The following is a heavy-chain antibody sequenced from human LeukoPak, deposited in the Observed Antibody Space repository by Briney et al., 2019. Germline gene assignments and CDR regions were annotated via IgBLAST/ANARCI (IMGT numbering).Heavy chain of an antibody. Sequence: IPSETLSLTCTVSGGSISSSSYYWGWIRQPPGKGLEWIGSIYYSGSTYYNPSLKSRVTISVDTSKNQFSLKLSSVTAADTAVYYCARGSGYLRPFDYWGQGTLVTVSS. CDR3: ARGSGYLRPFDY. CDR2: IYYSGST. D-gene: IGHD3-22*01. J-gene: IGHJ4*02. CDR1: GGSISSSSYY. V-gene: IGHV4-39*07.